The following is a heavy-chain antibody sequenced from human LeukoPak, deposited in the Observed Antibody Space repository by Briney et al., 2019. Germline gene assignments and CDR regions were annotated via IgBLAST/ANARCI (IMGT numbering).Heavy chain of an antibody. CDR1: GGSISSYY. V-gene: IGHV4-59*01. Sequence: SATLSLTCTVSGGSISSYYWSWIRQPPGKGLEWIGYIYYSGSTNYNPSLKSRVTISVDTSKNQFSLKLSSVTAADTAVYYCARFFAFYGMDVWGQGTTVTVSS. J-gene: IGHJ6*02. CDR2: IYYSGST. CDR3: ARFFAFYGMDV.